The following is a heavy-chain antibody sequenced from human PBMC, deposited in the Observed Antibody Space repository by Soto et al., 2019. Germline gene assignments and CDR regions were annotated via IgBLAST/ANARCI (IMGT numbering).Heavy chain of an antibody. CDR1: GFTFSSYS. CDR2: ISSSSSTI. D-gene: IGHD3-3*01. Sequence: GGSLRLSCAASGFTFSSYSMNWVRQAPGKGLEWVSYISSSSSTIYYADSVKGRFTISRDNAKNSLYLQMNSLRDEDTAVYYCARVSTIFGVATAGDAFDIWGQGTMVTVSS. CDR3: ARVSTIFGVATAGDAFDI. V-gene: IGHV3-48*02. J-gene: IGHJ3*02.